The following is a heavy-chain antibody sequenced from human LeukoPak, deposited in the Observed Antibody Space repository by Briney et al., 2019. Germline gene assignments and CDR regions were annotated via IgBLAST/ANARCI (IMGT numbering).Heavy chain of an antibody. Sequence: GGSLRLSCAASGFTFSSYAMHWVRQAPGKGLEWVAVISYDGSNKYYADSVKGRFTISRDNSKNTLYLQMNSLRAEDTAVYYCARVRFLEWLLSDYYMDVWGKGTTVTVSS. CDR1: GFTFSSYA. CDR2: ISYDGSNK. J-gene: IGHJ6*03. CDR3: ARVRFLEWLLSDYYMDV. V-gene: IGHV3-30*04. D-gene: IGHD3-3*01.